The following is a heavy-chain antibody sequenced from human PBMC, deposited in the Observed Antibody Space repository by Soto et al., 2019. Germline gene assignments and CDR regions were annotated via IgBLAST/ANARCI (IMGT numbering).Heavy chain of an antibody. Sequence: VQLAESGGDVVQPGRSLRLSCAASGFIFSSFALHWVRQTPDKGLEWVAFISNDGSQTYYADSVKGRFTISRDNSNNSLTQQMDRLSPTDTARNHCARDHNFDSISETPDYWGQGTRVAASS. CDR1: GFIFSSFA. V-gene: IGHV3-30-3*01. CDR3: ARDHNFDSISETPDY. CDR2: ISNDGSQT. J-gene: IGHJ4*02. D-gene: IGHD3-9*01.